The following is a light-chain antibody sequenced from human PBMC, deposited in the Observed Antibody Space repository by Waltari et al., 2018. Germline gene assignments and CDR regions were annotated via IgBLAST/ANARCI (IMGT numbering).Light chain of an antibody. CDR2: DAS. Sequence: EIVLTQSPATLSLSPGERATLSCRASQSVSSYLAWYQQKPGQAPRRLIYDASSRATGIPARFRGSGSGTDFTLTISSLDPEDFAVYYCQQRSNWPGVTFGPGTKVDIK. CDR3: QQRSNWPGVT. CDR1: QSVSSY. J-gene: IGKJ3*01. V-gene: IGKV3-11*01.